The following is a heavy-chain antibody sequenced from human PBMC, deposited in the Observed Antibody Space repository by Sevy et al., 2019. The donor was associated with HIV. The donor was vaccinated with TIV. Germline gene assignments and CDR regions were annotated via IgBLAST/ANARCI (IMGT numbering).Heavy chain of an antibody. J-gene: IGHJ6*02. Sequence: GGSLRLSCVASGFTFSSYSMNWVRQAPGKGLEWVSSISSSSSYIYYADSVKGRFTISRDNAKNSLYLQMNSLRAEDTAVYYCARDKRGGSGSYSLYYYYYGMDVWGQGTTVTVSS. CDR2: ISSSSSYI. D-gene: IGHD3-10*01. CDR1: GFTFSSYS. V-gene: IGHV3-21*01. CDR3: ARDKRGGSGSYSLYYYYYGMDV.